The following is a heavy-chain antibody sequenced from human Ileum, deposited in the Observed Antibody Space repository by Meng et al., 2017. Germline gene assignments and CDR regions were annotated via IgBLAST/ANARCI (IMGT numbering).Heavy chain of an antibody. Sequence: QLQLQESGPGLVKPSETLALMCTVSGGSISRSSHCCDWIRQPPGKGLGWIGSICYSGNTYYNPSLKSRVSMSVDTSKKQISLKLNSVTAADTAVYYCARRTGEVDLLDYWGQGTLVTVSS. D-gene: IGHD7-27*01. CDR1: GGSISRSSHC. CDR2: ICYSGNT. V-gene: IGHV4-39*01. CDR3: ARRTGEVDLLDY. J-gene: IGHJ4*02.